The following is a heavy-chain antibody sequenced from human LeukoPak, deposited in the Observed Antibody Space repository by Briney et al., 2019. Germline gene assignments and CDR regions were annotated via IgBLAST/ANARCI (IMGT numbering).Heavy chain of an antibody. D-gene: IGHD3-16*01. CDR3: ARGNYGPNWFDP. V-gene: IGHV1-8*01. Sequence: GASVKVSCKASGYTFTGYDINWVRQATGQGLEWMGWMNPNSGNTGYAQKFQGRVTMTRNTSISTAYMELSSLRPEDTAVYYCARGNYGPNWFDPWGQGTLVTVSS. CDR2: MNPNSGNT. J-gene: IGHJ5*02. CDR1: GYTFTGYD.